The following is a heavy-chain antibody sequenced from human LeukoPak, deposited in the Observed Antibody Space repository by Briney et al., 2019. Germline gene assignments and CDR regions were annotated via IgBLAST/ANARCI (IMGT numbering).Heavy chain of an antibody. V-gene: IGHV3-23*01. CDR2: ISGSGGST. Sequence: GGSLRLSCAASGFTFSSYAMSWVRQAPGKGLEWVSAISGSGGSTYYADSVKGRFTISRDSPKNTVYLQMDSLRAEDTAVYYCARGAEKVLSFGEYPSDAFDIWGQGTMVSVTS. CDR3: ARGAEKVLSFGEYPSDAFDI. CDR1: GFTFSSYA. D-gene: IGHD3-10*01. J-gene: IGHJ3*02.